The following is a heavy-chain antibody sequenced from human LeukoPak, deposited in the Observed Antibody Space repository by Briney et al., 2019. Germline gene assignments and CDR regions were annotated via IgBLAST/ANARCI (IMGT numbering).Heavy chain of an antibody. CDR3: ARVSITMVRGVIFFNAFDS. J-gene: IGHJ3*02. CDR1: GYTFTGYY. Sequence: ASVKVSCKASGYTFTGYYMHWVRQAPGQGLEWMGWINPNSGGTNYAQKFQGRVTMTRDTSISTAYMELSRLRSDDTAVYYCARVSITMVRGVIFFNAFDSWGQGTMVTVSS. V-gene: IGHV1-2*02. D-gene: IGHD3-10*01. CDR2: INPNSGGT.